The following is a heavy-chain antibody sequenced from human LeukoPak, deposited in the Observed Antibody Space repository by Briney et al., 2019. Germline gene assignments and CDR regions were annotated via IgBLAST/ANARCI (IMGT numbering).Heavy chain of an antibody. V-gene: IGHV3-53*04. Sequence: GGSLRLSCAASGFTFSSYAMSWVRQAPGKGLEWVSVIYSGGSTYYADSVKGRFTISTHSSKNTVYLQMNSLRAEDTAVYYCARASSGFDYWGQGTLVTVSS. D-gene: IGHD6-19*01. J-gene: IGHJ4*02. CDR1: GFTFSSYA. CDR3: ARASSGFDY. CDR2: IYSGGST.